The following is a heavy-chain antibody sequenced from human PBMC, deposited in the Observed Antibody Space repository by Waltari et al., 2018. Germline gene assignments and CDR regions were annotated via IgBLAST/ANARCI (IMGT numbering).Heavy chain of an antibody. V-gene: IGHV1-69*05. CDR2: IIPIFGTA. CDR3: ATQMGPDSSGGLYFDY. CDR1: GGTFNSYA. Sequence: QVQLVQSGAEVKKPGSSVKVSCKASGGTFNSYAISWVRQAPGQGLEWMGGIIPIFGTANYAQKFQGRVTITTDESTSTAYMELSSLRSEDTAAYYCATQMGPDSSGGLYFDYWGQGTLVTVSS. D-gene: IGHD6-19*01. J-gene: IGHJ4*02.